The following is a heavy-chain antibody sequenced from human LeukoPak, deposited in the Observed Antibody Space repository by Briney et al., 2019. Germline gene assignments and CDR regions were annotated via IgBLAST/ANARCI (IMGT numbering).Heavy chain of an antibody. V-gene: IGHV5-51*01. D-gene: IGHD5-12*01. CDR1: GYSFTSYW. Sequence: GESLKISCKGSGYSFTSYWIGWVRQMPGKGLGWMGIIYPGDSDTRYSPSFQGQVTISADKSINTAYLQWSSLKASDTAIYYCARLSSRGYEISWWFDPWGQGTLVTVSS. CDR2: IYPGDSDT. CDR3: ARLSSRGYEISWWFDP. J-gene: IGHJ5*02.